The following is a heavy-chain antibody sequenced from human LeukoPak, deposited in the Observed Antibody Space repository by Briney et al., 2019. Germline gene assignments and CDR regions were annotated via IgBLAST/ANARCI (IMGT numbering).Heavy chain of an antibody. CDR1: GYTFTNHG. Sequence: ASVKISCKSSGYTFTNHGISWVRQAPGQGLEWMGWISGYNGDTRYAQDLQGRVTVTTDTSTSTSYMELRSLRSDDTAVYYCARAPNYSGSGSPFWEVWGQGTLITVSS. V-gene: IGHV1-18*04. CDR3: ARAPNYSGSGSPFWEV. D-gene: IGHD3-10*01. CDR2: ISGYNGDT. J-gene: IGHJ4*02.